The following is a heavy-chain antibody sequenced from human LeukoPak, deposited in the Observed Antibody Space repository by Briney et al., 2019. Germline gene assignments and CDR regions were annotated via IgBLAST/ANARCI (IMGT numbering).Heavy chain of an antibody. CDR2: IYYTGST. J-gene: IGHJ4*02. V-gene: IGHV4-59*08. D-gene: IGHD6-19*01. CDR1: GGSICSYY. Sequence: SETLSLTCTVSGGSICSYYWSWIRQPPGKGLEWIGYIYYTGSTNYNPSLKSRVTISVDTSKNQFSLKLSSVTAADTAVFYCARRVAVAGPFDYWGQGTLVTVSS. CDR3: ARRVAVAGPFDY.